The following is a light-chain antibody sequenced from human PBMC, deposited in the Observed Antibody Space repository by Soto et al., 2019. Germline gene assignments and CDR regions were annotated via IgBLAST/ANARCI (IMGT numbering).Light chain of an antibody. V-gene: IGKV1-17*01. CDR2: AAS. J-gene: IGKJ1*01. Sequence: DIQMTQSPSSLSASVGDRVTITSRASQGIRIDLGWYQQKPGKAPKRLIYAASRLQSGVPSRFSGSGSGTEFTLTIGSLQPEDFATYYCLQHNSYPRTFGQGTKVEIE. CDR3: LQHNSYPRT. CDR1: QGIRID.